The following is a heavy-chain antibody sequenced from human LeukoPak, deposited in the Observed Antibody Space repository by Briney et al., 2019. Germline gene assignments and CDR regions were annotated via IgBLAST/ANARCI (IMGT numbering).Heavy chain of an antibody. J-gene: IGHJ5*02. CDR2: INHSGST. CDR1: GGSSSGYY. V-gene: IGHV4-34*01. Sequence: PSETLSLTCTVCGGSSSGYYWSWIRQPPGKGLEGLGEINHSGSTNYNPPLKSRVTISVDTSKNQFSLKLSYVTAADTDVYYCARGILGYCSSTSCSYNWFDPWGQGTLVTVSS. CDR3: ARGILGYCSSTSCSYNWFDP. D-gene: IGHD2-2*01.